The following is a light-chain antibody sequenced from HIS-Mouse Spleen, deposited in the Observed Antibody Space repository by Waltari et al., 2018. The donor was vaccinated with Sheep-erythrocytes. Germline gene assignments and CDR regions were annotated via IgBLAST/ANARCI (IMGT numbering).Light chain of an antibody. CDR3: CSYAGSSTPWV. V-gene: IGLV2-23*01. CDR1: SSHVGRYNL. CDR2: EGS. Sequence: QSALTQPASVSGSPGPSITISCPGTSSHVGRYNLVSWYQQHPGNAPKLRIYEGSKRPSGVSNRFSGSKSGNTASLTISGLQAEDEADYYCCSYAGSSTPWVFGGGTKLTVL. J-gene: IGLJ3*02.